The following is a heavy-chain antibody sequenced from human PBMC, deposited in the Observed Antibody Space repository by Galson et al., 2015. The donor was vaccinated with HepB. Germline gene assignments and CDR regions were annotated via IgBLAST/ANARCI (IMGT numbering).Heavy chain of an antibody. V-gene: IGHV7-4-1*02. J-gene: IGHJ6*02. Sequence: SVKVSCKASGYTFTSYAMNWVRQAPGQGLEWMGWINTNTGNPTYAQGFTGRFVFSLDTSVSTAYLQISSLKASDTAMYYCARQTRGLAAAGNLYGMDVWGQGTTVTVS. CDR3: ARQTRGLAAAGNLYGMDV. CDR1: GYTFTSYA. D-gene: IGHD6-13*01. CDR2: INTNTGNP.